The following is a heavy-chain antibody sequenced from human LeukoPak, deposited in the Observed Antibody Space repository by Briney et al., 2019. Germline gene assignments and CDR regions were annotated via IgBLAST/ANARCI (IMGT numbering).Heavy chain of an antibody. CDR3: VRGASYYYDGSGYYYAT. D-gene: IGHD3-22*01. CDR2: MNPNSGNT. CDR1: GYTFTSYD. V-gene: IGHV1-8*01. J-gene: IGHJ5*02. Sequence: ASVKVSCKASGYTFTSYDINWVRQATGQGLEWMGWMNPNSGNTGYAQKFQGRVTMTRNTSISTAYMELSSLRSEDTAVYYCVRGASYYYDGSGYYYATWGQGTLVTVSS.